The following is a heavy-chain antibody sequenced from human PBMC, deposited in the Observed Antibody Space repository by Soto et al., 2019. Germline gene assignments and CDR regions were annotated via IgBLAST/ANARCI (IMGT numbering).Heavy chain of an antibody. D-gene: IGHD2-8*01. Sequence: SETLSLTCTVSGGSISSSSYYWGWIRQPPGKELEWMGSIYYRGSTYYNPPLQSRVTISVDTSKNQFSLKLSSVTAADTAVDYCARHSFGYCTNGVCYSSDHLFDYWGQGTLVTVSS. J-gene: IGHJ4*02. CDR2: IYYRGST. CDR1: GGSISSSSYY. CDR3: ARHSFGYCTNGVCYSSDHLFDY. V-gene: IGHV4-39*01.